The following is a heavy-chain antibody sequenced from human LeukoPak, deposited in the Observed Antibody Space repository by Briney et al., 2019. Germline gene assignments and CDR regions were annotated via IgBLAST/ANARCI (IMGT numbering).Heavy chain of an antibody. CDR1: GYTFTGYY. Sequence: ASVKVSCTASGYTFTGYYMHWVRQAPGQGLEWMGWTNPNSGYTGYAQKFQGRVTITRNTAISTAYMELSSLRSEDTAVYYCARVAGSIDYWGQGTLVTVSS. CDR2: TNPNSGYT. D-gene: IGHD6-19*01. V-gene: IGHV1-8*03. CDR3: ARVAGSIDY. J-gene: IGHJ4*02.